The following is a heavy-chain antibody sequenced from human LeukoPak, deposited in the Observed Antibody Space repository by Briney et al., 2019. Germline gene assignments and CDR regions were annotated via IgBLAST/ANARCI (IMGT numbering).Heavy chain of an antibody. CDR3: ASASQHSSIWYGGFDY. D-gene: IGHD6-13*01. J-gene: IGHJ4*02. V-gene: IGHV3-33*01. Sequence: GGSLRLSCAVSGLTFSSFAMHWVRHAPGKGGEWVAAIWYDGSNRYYADSVRGRFTISRENSKNTLYLQMNSLRAEDSAMYYWASASQHSSIWYGGFDYWGQGTLVTASS. CDR2: IWYDGSNR. CDR1: GLTFSSFA.